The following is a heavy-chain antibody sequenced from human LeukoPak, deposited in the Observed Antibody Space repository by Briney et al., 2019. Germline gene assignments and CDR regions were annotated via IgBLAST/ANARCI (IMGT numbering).Heavy chain of an antibody. Sequence: SETLSLTCTGSGGSISSGDYYWSWIRQPPGKGLEWIGYIYYSGSTYYNPSLKSRVTISVDTSKNQFSLKLSSVTAADTAVYYCARDGLSGYVYDYWGQGTLVTVSS. CDR2: IYYSGST. CDR1: GGSISSGDYY. J-gene: IGHJ4*02. CDR3: ARDGLSGYVYDY. D-gene: IGHD5-12*01. V-gene: IGHV4-30-4*08.